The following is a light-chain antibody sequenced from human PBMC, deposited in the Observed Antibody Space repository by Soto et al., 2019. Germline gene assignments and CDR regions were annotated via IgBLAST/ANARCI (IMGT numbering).Light chain of an antibody. CDR3: QQYNTYSPS. Sequence: DIQMTQSPSTLSASVGDRVTITCRASQSISSWLAWYQQKPGKAPKLLMYDASSLQSRVPSRFSGSGSGTEFTLAISSLQPDDFATYYCQQYNTYSPSFGPGTKVYIK. CDR1: QSISSW. J-gene: IGKJ3*01. CDR2: DAS. V-gene: IGKV1-5*01.